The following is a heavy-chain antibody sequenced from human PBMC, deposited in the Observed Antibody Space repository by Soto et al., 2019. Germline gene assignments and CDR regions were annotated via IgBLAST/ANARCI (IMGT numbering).Heavy chain of an antibody. D-gene: IGHD6-25*01. V-gene: IGHV3-15*07. CDR2: IKTKIEGGTT. J-gene: IGHJ6*02. Sequence: GGSLRLSCAASGFIFSNTWINWVRQAPGKGLEWVGRIKTKIEGGTTNYAAPVKGRFTVSGDDSKNTVYLHMNSLRTEDTAVNYCTADIPNISANYGMDVWGQGTTVTV. CDR1: GFIFSNTW. CDR3: TADIPNISANYGMDV.